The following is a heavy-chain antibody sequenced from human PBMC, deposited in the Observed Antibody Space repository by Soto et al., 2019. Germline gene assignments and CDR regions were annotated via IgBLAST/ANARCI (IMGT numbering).Heavy chain of an antibody. CDR1: GFTFSSYS. CDR2: INSDGSST. Sequence: GGSLRLSCAASGFTFSSYSMNWVRQAPGKGLEWVSYINSDGSSTSYADSVKGRFTISRDNAKNTLYLQMNSLRAEDTAVYSCARAPFDSSNLWGQGTLVTVSS. D-gene: IGHD3-22*01. V-gene: IGHV3-74*01. CDR3: ARAPFDSSNL. J-gene: IGHJ4*02.